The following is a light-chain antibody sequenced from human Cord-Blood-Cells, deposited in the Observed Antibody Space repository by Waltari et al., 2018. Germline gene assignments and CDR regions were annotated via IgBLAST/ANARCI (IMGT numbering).Light chain of an antibody. J-gene: IGKJ4*01. V-gene: IGKV3-15*01. CDR3: QQYNNWPLALT. CDR1: QSVSSN. Sequence: EIVMTQSPATLSVSPGERATLSCRASQSVSSNLAWYQQKPGQAPRLLIYGASTRATGIPARFSGSWSGTEFTLTISSLQSEDFAVYYCQQYNNWPLALTFGGGTKVEIK. CDR2: GAS.